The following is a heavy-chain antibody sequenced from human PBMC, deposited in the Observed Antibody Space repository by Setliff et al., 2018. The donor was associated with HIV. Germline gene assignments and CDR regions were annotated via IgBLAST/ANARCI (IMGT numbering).Heavy chain of an antibody. D-gene: IGHD3-10*01. CDR1: GGSITGYY. Sequence: SETLSLTCTVSGGSITGYYWNWIRQSPGKGLEWIGYIFDSGTTKYNPSVTSRVTISVDASKNQFFLQLISVTAADTAVYYCARQGGYNSPLMVWGQGKLVTV. CDR2: IFDSGTT. J-gene: IGHJ4*02. V-gene: IGHV4-59*08. CDR3: ARQGGYNSPLMV.